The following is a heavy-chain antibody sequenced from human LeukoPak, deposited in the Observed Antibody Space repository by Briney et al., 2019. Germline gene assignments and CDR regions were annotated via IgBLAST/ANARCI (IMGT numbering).Heavy chain of an antibody. D-gene: IGHD3-22*01. J-gene: IGHJ6*02. V-gene: IGHV1-18*01. CDR2: ISAYNGNT. CDR3: ARDRGITMIVVVGYGMDV. CDR1: GYTFTSYG. Sequence: ASVKVSCKASGYTFTSYGISWVRQAPGQGLAWMGWISAYNGNTNYAQKLQGRVTMTTDTSTSTAYMELRSLRSDDTAVYYCARDRGITMIVVVGYGMDVWGQGTTVTVSS.